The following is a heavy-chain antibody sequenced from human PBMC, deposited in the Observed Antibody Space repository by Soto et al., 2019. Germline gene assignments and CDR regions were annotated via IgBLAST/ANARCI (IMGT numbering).Heavy chain of an antibody. J-gene: IGHJ6*03. CDR1: GGSFSGYY. D-gene: IGHD4-17*01. CDR2: INHSGST. V-gene: IGHV4-34*01. Sequence: SETLSLTCAVYGGSFSGYYWSWIRQPPGKGLEWIGEINHSGSTNYNPSLKSRVTISVDTSKNQFSRKLGSVTAADTAVYYCARGKTETTVHLWTKNYYYYMDVWGKGTTVTVSS. CDR3: ARGKTETTVHLWTKNYYYYMDV.